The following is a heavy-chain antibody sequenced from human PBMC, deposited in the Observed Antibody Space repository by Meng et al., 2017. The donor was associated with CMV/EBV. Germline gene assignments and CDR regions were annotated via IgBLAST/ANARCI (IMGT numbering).Heavy chain of an antibody. CDR3: ARLRFYYGSGCYYKGIYFDY. CDR1: GFTFSDYY. Sequence: GESLKISCAASGFTFSDYYMSWIRQAPGKGLEWVSYISSSGSTIYYADSVKGRFTISRDNAKNSLYLQMNSLRAEDTAVYYCARLRFYYGSGCYYKGIYFDYWGQGTLVTVSS. CDR2: ISSSGSTI. D-gene: IGHD3-10*01. V-gene: IGHV3-11*04. J-gene: IGHJ4*02.